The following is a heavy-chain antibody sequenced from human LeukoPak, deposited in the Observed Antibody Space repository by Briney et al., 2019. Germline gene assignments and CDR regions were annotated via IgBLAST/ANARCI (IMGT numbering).Heavy chain of an antibody. J-gene: IGHJ4*02. CDR3: ARRLLPSSGNSYFDY. Sequence: SETLSLTCTVSGGSIGIYYLSWIRQTPEKGLEWIGYFHYSGGTNYNPSLKSRVTISVDTSKNEFSLKLSSVTAADTAVYYCARRLLPSSGNSYFDYWGQGTLVTVSS. V-gene: IGHV4-59*08. CDR2: FHYSGGT. CDR1: GGSIGIYY. D-gene: IGHD3-10*01.